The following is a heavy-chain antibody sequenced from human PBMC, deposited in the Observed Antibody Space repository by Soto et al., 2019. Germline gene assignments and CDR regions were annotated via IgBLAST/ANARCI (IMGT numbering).Heavy chain of an antibody. D-gene: IGHD6-13*01. CDR3: ARVAGQNYYYGMDV. CDR2: INPNSGGT. CDR1: GYTFTGYY. J-gene: IGHJ6*02. Sequence: ASVKVSCKASGYTFTGYYMHWVRQAPGQGLEWMGWINPNSGGTNYAQKFQGRFTMTRDTSISTAYMELSSLRSDDTAVYYCARVAGQNYYYGMDVWGQGTTVTVSS. V-gene: IGHV1-2*02.